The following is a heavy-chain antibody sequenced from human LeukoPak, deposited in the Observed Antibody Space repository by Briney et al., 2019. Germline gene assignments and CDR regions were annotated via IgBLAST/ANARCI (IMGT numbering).Heavy chain of an antibody. CDR1: GFSLSTSGMC. CDR2: IDWDDDK. V-gene: IGHV2-70*11. CDR3: AQSEYLTEDAFDM. D-gene: IGHD2/OR15-2a*01. Sequence: SGPALVKPTQTLTLTCTFSGFSLSTSGMCVSWIRQPPGKALEWLARIDWDDDKYYSTSLKTRLTITKDTSKNQVVLILSNMNPVDTATYYCAQSEYLTEDAFDMWGQGTMVTVSS. J-gene: IGHJ3*02.